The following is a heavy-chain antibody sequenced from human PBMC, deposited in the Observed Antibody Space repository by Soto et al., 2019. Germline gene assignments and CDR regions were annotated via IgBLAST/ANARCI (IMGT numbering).Heavy chain of an antibody. Sequence: ELQLVQSEAEVKKPGESLKMSCKYSGYSFPSYCIGWVRQMPGKGLEWMGIICPGDSDTTYSPSFQGQVTISADKSIRTAYLEWSSLKASDTAMYYGAASYYYGSGSYYNLRAFDIWGQGTTVTVSS. J-gene: IGHJ3*02. CDR2: ICPGDSDT. D-gene: IGHD3-10*01. CDR1: GYSFPSYC. CDR3: AASYYYGSGSYYNLRAFDI. V-gene: IGHV5-51*03.